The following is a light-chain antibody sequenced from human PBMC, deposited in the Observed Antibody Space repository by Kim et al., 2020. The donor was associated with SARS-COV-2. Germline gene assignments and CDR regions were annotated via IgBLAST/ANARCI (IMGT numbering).Light chain of an antibody. Sequence: GQRVTISCSGSSSNIGSDYVYWYQQLQGTAPKLSLYMNSQRPSGVPDRFSGSKSGTAASLAISGLRFEDEAEYYCAVWDESLSGWLFGGGTQLTVL. V-gene: IGLV1-47*01. J-gene: IGLJ3*02. CDR3: AVWDESLSGWL. CDR2: MNS. CDR1: SSNIGSDY.